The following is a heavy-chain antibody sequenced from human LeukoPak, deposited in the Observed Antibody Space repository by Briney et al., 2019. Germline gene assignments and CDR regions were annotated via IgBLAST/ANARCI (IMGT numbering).Heavy chain of an antibody. CDR3: ARDTDIVVVPAAHYYYYGMDV. CDR2: IIPIFGTA. Sequence: SVKVSCKASGGTFSSYAISWVRQAPGQGLEWMGGIIPIFGTANYAQKFQGRVTITADESTSTAYMELSGLRSEDTAVYYCARDTDIVVVPAAHYYYYGMDVWGQGTTVTVSS. D-gene: IGHD2-2*01. J-gene: IGHJ6*02. CDR1: GGTFSSYA. V-gene: IGHV1-69*13.